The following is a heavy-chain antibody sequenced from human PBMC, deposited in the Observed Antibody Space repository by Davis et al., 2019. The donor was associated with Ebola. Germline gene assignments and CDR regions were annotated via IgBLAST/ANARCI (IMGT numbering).Heavy chain of an antibody. J-gene: IGHJ5*02. Sequence: PSETLSLTCAVYGGSFSGYYWSWIRQPPGKGLEWIGEINHSGSTNYNPSLKSRVTISVDTSKNQFSLKLSSVTAADTAVYYCARNIEYSSFNWFDPWGQGTLVTVSS. D-gene: IGHD6-6*01. CDR3: ARNIEYSSFNWFDP. CDR2: INHSGST. CDR1: GGSFSGYY. V-gene: IGHV4-34*01.